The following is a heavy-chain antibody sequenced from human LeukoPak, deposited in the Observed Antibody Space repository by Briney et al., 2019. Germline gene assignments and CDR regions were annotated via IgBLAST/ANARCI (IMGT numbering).Heavy chain of an antibody. J-gene: IGHJ4*02. V-gene: IGHV3-74*01. Sequence: GGSLRLSCAASGFSLTSYWMHWVRQAPGKGLVWVSRIDGDGSNTNYADSVKGRFTISRDNAKNTLYLQMNSLRAEDTAVYYCARGGYFASGSYSDWGQGTLVTVSS. CDR3: ARGGYFASGSYSD. CDR1: GFSLTSYW. D-gene: IGHD3-10*01. CDR2: IDGDGSNT.